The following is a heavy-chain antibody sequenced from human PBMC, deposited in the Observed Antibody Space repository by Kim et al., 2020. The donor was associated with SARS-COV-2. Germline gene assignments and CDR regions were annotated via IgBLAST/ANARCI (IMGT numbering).Heavy chain of an antibody. Sequence: YADAGKGRFTISRDNARESLHLQMTSLRVEDTAVYYCARDPRRGDGYSFENWGQGMLVIVSS. J-gene: IGHJ4*02. CDR3: ARDPRRGDGYSFEN. D-gene: IGHD2-21*01. V-gene: IGHV3-11*01.